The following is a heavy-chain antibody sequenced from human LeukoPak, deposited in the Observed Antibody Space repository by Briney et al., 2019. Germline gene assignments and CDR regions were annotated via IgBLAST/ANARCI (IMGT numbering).Heavy chain of an antibody. CDR3: ARSGAKTYYYDSSRRNYFDY. Sequence: ASVKVSCKASGYTFTSYAMHWVRQAPGQRLEWMGWINAGNGNTKYSQKFQGRVTITRDTSASTAYVELSSLRSEDTAVYYCARSGAKTYYYDSSRRNYFDYWGQGTLVTVSS. D-gene: IGHD3-22*01. J-gene: IGHJ4*02. V-gene: IGHV1-3*01. CDR1: GYTFTSYA. CDR2: INAGNGNT.